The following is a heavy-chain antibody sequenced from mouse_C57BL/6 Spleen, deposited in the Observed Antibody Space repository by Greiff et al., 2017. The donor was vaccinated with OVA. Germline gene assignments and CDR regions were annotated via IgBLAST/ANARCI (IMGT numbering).Heavy chain of an antibody. Sequence: EVHLVESGGGLVKPGGSLKLSCAASGFTYSSYAMSWVRQTPEKRLEWVATISDGGSYTYYPDNVKGRFTISRDNAKNNLYLQMSHLKSEDTAMYYCARGRTGKDYWGQGTTLTVSS. D-gene: IGHD4-1*01. CDR3: ARGRTGKDY. J-gene: IGHJ2*01. CDR1: GFTYSSYA. V-gene: IGHV5-4*01. CDR2: ISDGGSYT.